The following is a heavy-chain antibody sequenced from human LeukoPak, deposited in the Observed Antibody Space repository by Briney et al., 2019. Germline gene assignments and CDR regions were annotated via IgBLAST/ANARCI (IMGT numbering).Heavy chain of an antibody. V-gene: IGHV5-51*01. Sequence: GESLKISCKGSGYSFTSYWIGWGRQMPGESLEWMGNIYPGDSDTRYSPSFQGQVTISADKSIRTAYLQWSSLKASDTAIYYCARHHDYGDYGCFDYWGQGTLVTVSS. D-gene: IGHD4-17*01. CDR3: ARHHDYGDYGCFDY. J-gene: IGHJ4*02. CDR2: IYPGDSDT. CDR1: GYSFTSYW.